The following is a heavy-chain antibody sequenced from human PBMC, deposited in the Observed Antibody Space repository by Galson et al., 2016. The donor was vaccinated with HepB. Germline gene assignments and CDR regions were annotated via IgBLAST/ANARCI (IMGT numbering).Heavy chain of an antibody. CDR1: GYSSTRYW. D-gene: IGHD3-16*01. Sequence: QSGAEVKKSGESLKISCKGSGYSSTRYWIAWVRQMPGKGLEWMGIIYAGNSETRYSPSFQGQVTISADKSIDTAYLQWSSLKASDTAMYYCARQSSIMGDIDSWGQGTLVTVSS. J-gene: IGHJ4*02. CDR2: IYAGNSET. CDR3: ARQSSIMGDIDS. V-gene: IGHV5-51*01.